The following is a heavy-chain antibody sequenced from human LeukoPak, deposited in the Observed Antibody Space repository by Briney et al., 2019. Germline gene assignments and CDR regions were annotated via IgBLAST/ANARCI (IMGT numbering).Heavy chain of an antibody. CDR3: ARANYFDY. Sequence: SETLSLTCTVSGGSISSYYWSWFRQPPGKGPEWIGSIYYSGSTNYNPSLKSRVTMSVDTSKNQFSLKLSPVTAADTAVYYCARANYFDYWGQGTLVTVSS. J-gene: IGHJ4*02. CDR2: IYYSGST. CDR1: GGSISSYY. V-gene: IGHV4-59*01.